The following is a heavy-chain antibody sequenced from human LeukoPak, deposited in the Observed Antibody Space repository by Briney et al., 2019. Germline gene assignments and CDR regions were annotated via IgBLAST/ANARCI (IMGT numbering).Heavy chain of an antibody. Sequence: SETLSLTCAVYGGSFSGYYWSWIRQPPGKGLEWIGEINHSGSTNYNPSLKSRVTISVDTSKNQFSLKLSSVTAADTAVYYCARVVVPAAILGSPYNWFDPWGQGTLVTVSS. J-gene: IGHJ5*02. V-gene: IGHV4-34*01. CDR3: ARVVVPAAILGSPYNWFDP. CDR1: GGSFSGYY. CDR2: INHSGST. D-gene: IGHD2-2*02.